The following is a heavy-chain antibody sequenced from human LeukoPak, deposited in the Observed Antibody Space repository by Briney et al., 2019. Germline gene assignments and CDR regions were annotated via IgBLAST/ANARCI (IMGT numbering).Heavy chain of an antibody. Sequence: GGSLRLSCTASGFTVSSSYMNWVRQAPGKGLEWVSVIYSGGNSYYADSVKGRFTFSGDNSNNTLYLQMNSLRAEDTAVYYCARVAFGGVIAGAFDIWGQGTMVTVSS. D-gene: IGHD3-16*02. CDR2: IYSGGNS. V-gene: IGHV3-66*02. CDR3: ARVAFGGVIAGAFDI. CDR1: GFTVSSSY. J-gene: IGHJ3*02.